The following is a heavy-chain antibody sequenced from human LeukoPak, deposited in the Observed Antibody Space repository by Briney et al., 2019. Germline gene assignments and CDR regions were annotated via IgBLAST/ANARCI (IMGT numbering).Heavy chain of an antibody. Sequence: GGSLRLSCAASGFTFSSYGMHWVRQAPGKGLEWVAVISYDGSNKYYADSVKGRFTISRDTSKKTLYLQMNSLRAEDTAVYYCATGDRTIFGVVTTRPPDYWGQGILVTVSS. CDR2: ISYDGSNK. CDR1: GFTFSSYG. J-gene: IGHJ4*02. V-gene: IGHV3-30*03. D-gene: IGHD3-3*01. CDR3: ATGDRTIFGVVTTRPPDY.